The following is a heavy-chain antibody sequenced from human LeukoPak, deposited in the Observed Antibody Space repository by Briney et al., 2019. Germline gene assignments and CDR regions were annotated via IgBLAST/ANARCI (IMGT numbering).Heavy chain of an antibody. CDR3: ARRTMIGKIDY. V-gene: IGHV4-34*01. J-gene: IGHJ4*02. CDR1: GGSFSDYY. D-gene: IGHD3-22*01. Sequence: SETLSLTCGVYGGSFSDYYWSWIRQSPGKGLEWIGEINHSGSTNYNPSLKSRVTISIDTSKNQFSLKLSSVTAADTAVYYCARRTMIGKIDYWGQGTLVTVSS. CDR2: INHSGST.